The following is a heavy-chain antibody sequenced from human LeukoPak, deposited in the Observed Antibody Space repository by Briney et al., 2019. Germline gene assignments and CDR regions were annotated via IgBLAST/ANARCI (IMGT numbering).Heavy chain of an antibody. Sequence: PGGSLRLSCAASGFSFSTYEMNWVRQAPGKGLEWVSDITISGNNRNYADSVKCRFTISRDNSRNSLYLQMNSLRVEYTAVYYCARGDPYADLWGQGTLVTVAS. J-gene: IGHJ5*02. CDR3: ARGDPYADL. CDR2: ITISGNNR. CDR1: GFSFSTYE. V-gene: IGHV3-48*03. D-gene: IGHD2-2*01.